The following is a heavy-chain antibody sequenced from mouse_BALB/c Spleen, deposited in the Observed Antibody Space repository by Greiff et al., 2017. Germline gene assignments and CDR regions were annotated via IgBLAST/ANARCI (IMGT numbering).Heavy chain of an antibody. D-gene: IGHD2-10*02. CDR2: ISSGGST. J-gene: IGHJ1*01. V-gene: IGHV5-6-5*01. CDR3: AREEYANYRGWYFDV. CDR1: GFTFSSYA. Sequence: EVKLVESGGGLVKPGGSLKLSCAASGFTFSSYAMSWVRQTPEKRLEWVASISSGGSTYYPDSVKGRFTISRDNARNILYLQMSSLRSEDTAMYYCAREEYANYRGWYFDVWGAGTTVTVSS.